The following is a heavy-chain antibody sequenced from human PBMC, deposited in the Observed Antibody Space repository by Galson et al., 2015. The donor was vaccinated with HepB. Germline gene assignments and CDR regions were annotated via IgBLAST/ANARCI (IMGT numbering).Heavy chain of an antibody. CDR2: ISSSSSYT. D-gene: IGHD6-19*01. V-gene: IGHV3-11*03. J-gene: IGHJ1*01. CDR1: GFTFSDYY. Sequence: SLRLSCAASGFTFSDYYMGWIRQAPGKGLEWVSYISSSSSYTNYADSVKGRFTISRDNAKNSLYLQMNSLRAEDTAVYYCASYSSGWYGEYFQHWGQGTLVTVSS. CDR3: ASYSSGWYGEYFQH.